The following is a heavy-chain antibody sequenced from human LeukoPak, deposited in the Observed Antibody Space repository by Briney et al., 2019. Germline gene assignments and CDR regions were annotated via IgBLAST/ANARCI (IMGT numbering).Heavy chain of an antibody. J-gene: IGHJ3*02. CDR2: IYSGGST. V-gene: IGHV3-NL1*01. CDR3: ASRRNYPAFDI. D-gene: IGHD4-11*01. CDR1: GFTFSSYG. Sequence: PGGSLRLSRAASGFTFSSYGMHWVRQAPGKGLEWVAVIYSGGSTYYADSVKGRFTISRDNSKNTLYLQMNSLRAEDTAVYYCASRRNYPAFDIWGQGAMVTVSS.